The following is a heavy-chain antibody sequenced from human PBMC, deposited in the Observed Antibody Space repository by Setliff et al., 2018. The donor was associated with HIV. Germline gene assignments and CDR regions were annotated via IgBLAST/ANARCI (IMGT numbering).Heavy chain of an antibody. CDR2: FYPGDFDT. V-gene: IGHV5-51*01. J-gene: IGHJ3*02. Sequence: PGESLTISCKGYGYSFTDYWIGWVRQMPGKGLEWMGIFYPGDFDTRYSPSFEGQVTMSGDKSISTAYLQWSSLKASDSAMYYCARHFSVAGDAFDIWGQGTMVTVSS. D-gene: IGHD6-19*01. CDR3: ARHFSVAGDAFDI. CDR1: GYSFTDYW.